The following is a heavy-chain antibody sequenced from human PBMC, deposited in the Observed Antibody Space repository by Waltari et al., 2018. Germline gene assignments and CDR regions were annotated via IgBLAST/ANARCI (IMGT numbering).Heavy chain of an antibody. J-gene: IGHJ6*02. V-gene: IGHV3-23*01. CDR3: AEAGLYVRDYYYDYSMGV. D-gene: IGHD3-16*01. Sequence: EVQLLESGGGLVQPGASLRLSCAASGFTFSSYAMIWVRQAPGKGLEWVSSISGSGAAIYYADSVKGRFTISRDNSKNTLYLQMISLRAEDTAVYYCAEAGLYVRDYYYDYSMGVWGQGTTVTVSS. CDR2: ISGSGAAI. CDR1: GFTFSSYA.